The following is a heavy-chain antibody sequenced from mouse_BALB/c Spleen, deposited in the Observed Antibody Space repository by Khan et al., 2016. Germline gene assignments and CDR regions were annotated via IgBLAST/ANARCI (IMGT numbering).Heavy chain of an antibody. CDR1: GYTFTNYG. J-gene: IGHJ1*01. D-gene: IGHD1-1*01. CDR3: ARRDYYGSSSWYFDV. Sequence: QIQLVQSGPELKKPGETVKISCKASGYTFTNYGMNWVKQAPGKGLKWMGWINTYTGEPTYADDFKGRFAFSLATSASTAYLQINNLKNEDTATYFCARRDYYGSSSWYFDVWGAGTTVTVSS. V-gene: IGHV9-3-1*01. CDR2: INTYTGEP.